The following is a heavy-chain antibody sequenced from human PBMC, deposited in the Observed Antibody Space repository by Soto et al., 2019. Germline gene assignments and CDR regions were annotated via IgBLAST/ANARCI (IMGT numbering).Heavy chain of an antibody. V-gene: IGHV1-69*08. Sequence: QVQLVQSGAEVKKPGSSVKVSCKASGGTFSSYTISWVRQAPGQGLEWMGRIIPILGIANYAQKFQGRVTITGHKPSCSAYMELSCLRSEDTAVNYCARDTTVTSPWGQGTLVIVSS. J-gene: IGHJ5*02. CDR2: IIPILGIA. CDR3: ARDTTVTSP. CDR1: GGTFSSYT. D-gene: IGHD4-17*01.